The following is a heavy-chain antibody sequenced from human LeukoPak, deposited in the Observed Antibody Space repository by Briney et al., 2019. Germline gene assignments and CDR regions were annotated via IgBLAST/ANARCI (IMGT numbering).Heavy chain of an antibody. CDR1: GFTFSTSG. CDR2: IWYDGSHE. J-gene: IGHJ4*02. D-gene: IGHD2-8*01. V-gene: IGHV3-33*06. CDR3: AKAYCTRNGCFADF. Sequence: PGGSLRLSCAASGFTFSTSGMLWVRQAPGKGLDWVAVIWYDGSHEFYADSVKGRFAISRGNSKHTLYLQINRLRAEDTAIYYCAKAYCTRNGCFADFWGQGTLVTVSS.